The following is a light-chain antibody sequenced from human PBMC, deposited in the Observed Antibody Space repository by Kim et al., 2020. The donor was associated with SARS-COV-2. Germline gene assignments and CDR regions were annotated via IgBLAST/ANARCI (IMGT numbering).Light chain of an antibody. V-gene: IGLV3-21*04. CDR3: QVWDVSSGPVV. CDR2: FDS. Sequence: PGETARITCGGDSIYDKSVHWYQQKPGPAPLLVIYFDSARPSGSPERFSGSNSGNTATLTISRVEVGDEADYYCQVWDVSSGPVVFGGGTQLTVL. CDR1: SIYDKS. J-gene: IGLJ2*01.